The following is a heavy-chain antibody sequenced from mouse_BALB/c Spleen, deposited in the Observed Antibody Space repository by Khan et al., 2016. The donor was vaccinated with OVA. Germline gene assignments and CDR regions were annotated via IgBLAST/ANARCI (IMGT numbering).Heavy chain of an antibody. CDR1: GYTFPNYW. CDR2: INPSTDYT. D-gene: IGHD1-1*01. CDR3: TRLGYSYGSTFVY. Sequence: QVQLQQSGAELAKPGASVKMSCKASGYTFPNYWMHWVKQGPGQGLEWIGYINPSTDYTEYNQRFKDKATLTADTSSSTAYMQLSSLTSEDSAVYYCTRLGYSYGSTFVYWGQGTTLTVSS. V-gene: IGHV1-7*01. J-gene: IGHJ2*01.